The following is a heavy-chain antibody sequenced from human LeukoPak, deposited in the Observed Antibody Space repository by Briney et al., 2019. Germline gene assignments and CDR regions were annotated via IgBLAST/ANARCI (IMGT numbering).Heavy chain of an antibody. Sequence: PGRSLRLSCAASGFTFSSYGMHWVRQAPGKGLEWVAVISYDGSNKYYADSVKGRFTISRDNSKNTLYLQMNSLRAEDTGVYYCAKSRDGSGSYYIRPFEFWGQGTLVTVSS. CDR1: GFTFSSYG. V-gene: IGHV3-30*18. D-gene: IGHD3-10*01. CDR3: AKSRDGSGSYYIRPFEF. J-gene: IGHJ4*02. CDR2: ISYDGSNK.